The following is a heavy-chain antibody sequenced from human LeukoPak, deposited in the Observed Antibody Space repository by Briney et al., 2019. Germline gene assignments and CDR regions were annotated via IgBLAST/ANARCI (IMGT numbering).Heavy chain of an antibody. CDR1: AFTTTNPP. CDR2: TKNKTEAPTT. J-gene: IGHJ3*02. D-gene: IGHD3-10*01. V-gene: IGHV3-15*01. CDR3: TTDLGITMVRGVIGDAFDI. Sequence: GGSLRLSCAASAFTTTNPPNTPPPHPPTNQPHSTHRTKNKTEAPTTDYAAPVKGRFTISRDNSQNTLYLQMNSLKTEDTAVYYCTTDLGITMVRGVIGDAFDIWGQGTMVTVSS.